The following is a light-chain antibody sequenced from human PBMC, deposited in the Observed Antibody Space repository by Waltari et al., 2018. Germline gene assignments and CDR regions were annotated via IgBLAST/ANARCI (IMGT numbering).Light chain of an antibody. CDR2: DAS. Sequence: IQMTQSPSTLSASVGDRVTITCRASQTISTWLAWYQHKPGQAPKLLIYDASTIQSGVPSRFSGSGSGTEFSLTISTLQPDDFATYFCQQSYSSLYTFGQGTKLEI. J-gene: IGKJ2*01. V-gene: IGKV1-5*01. CDR3: QQSYSSLYT. CDR1: QTISTW.